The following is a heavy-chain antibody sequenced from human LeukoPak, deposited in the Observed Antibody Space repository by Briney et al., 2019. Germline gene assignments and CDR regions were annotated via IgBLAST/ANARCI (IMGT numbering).Heavy chain of an antibody. Sequence: SETLSLTRTVSGGSISSSSYYWGWIRQPPGKGLEWIGSIYYSGSTYYNPSLKSRVTISVDMSKNQFSLKLSSVTAADTAVYYCARAIVVVPAAMKYFDYWGQGTLVTVSS. V-gene: IGHV4-39*01. J-gene: IGHJ4*02. CDR1: GGSISSSSYY. CDR2: IYYSGST. CDR3: ARAIVVVPAAMKYFDY. D-gene: IGHD2-2*01.